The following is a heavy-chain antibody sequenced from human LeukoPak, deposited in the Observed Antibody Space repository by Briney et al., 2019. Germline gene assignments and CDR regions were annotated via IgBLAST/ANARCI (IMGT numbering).Heavy chain of an antibody. CDR3: ARVYYGSGGNWFDP. D-gene: IGHD3-10*01. Sequence: GGSLRLSCAASGFTVSSNYMSWVRQAPGKGLEWVSVIYSGGSTYYADSVKGRFTISRDNSKNTLYLQMNSLRAEDTAVYYCARVYYGSGGNWFDPWGQGTLVTVSS. V-gene: IGHV3-66*01. CDR1: GFTVSSNY. J-gene: IGHJ5*02. CDR2: IYSGGST.